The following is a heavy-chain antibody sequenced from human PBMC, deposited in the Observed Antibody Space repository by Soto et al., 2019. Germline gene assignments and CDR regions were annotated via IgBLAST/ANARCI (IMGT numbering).Heavy chain of an antibody. CDR1: GGSISSYY. CDR3: ARDRWAISGYCSSNSCPNWFDP. Sequence: SETLSLTCTVSGGSISSYYWSWIRQPPGKGLEWIGYIYYSGSTNYNPSLKSRVTISVDTSKNQFSLKLSSVTAADTAVYYCARDRWAISGYCSSNSCPNWFDPRGQGTLVTVSS. V-gene: IGHV4-59*01. CDR2: IYYSGST. D-gene: IGHD2-2*01. J-gene: IGHJ5*02.